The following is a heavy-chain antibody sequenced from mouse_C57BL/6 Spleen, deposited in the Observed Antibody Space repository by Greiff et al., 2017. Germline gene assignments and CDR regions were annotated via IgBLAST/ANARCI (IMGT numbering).Heavy chain of an antibody. Sequence: QVQLQQPGAELVKPGASVKLSCKASGYTFTSYWMHWVKQRPGQGLEWIGMIHPNSGSTNYNEKFKSKATLTVDKSSSPAYLQLSRLTSEDSAVYYCANGGYFAMDYWGQGTSVTGSS. CDR2: IHPNSGST. CDR1: GYTFTSYW. D-gene: IGHD1-1*02. J-gene: IGHJ4*01. V-gene: IGHV1-64*01. CDR3: ANGGYFAMDY.